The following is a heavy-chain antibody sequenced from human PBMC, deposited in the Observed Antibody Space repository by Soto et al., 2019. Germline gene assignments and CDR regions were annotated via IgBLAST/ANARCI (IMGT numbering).Heavy chain of an antibody. CDR3: ATDNSSAPWTGPFDG. Sequence: QVQLVQSGAGVKKPGSSVRVACKPSGGTFSSYAVNWVRQAPGHGLEWMGGIIPIFDTPNYAQKFQGRVSISVDKPTSTVYMELNSLTSEDTAIYYCATDNSSAPWTGPFDGWGQGTLVTVSS. J-gene: IGHJ3*01. V-gene: IGHV1-69*06. CDR2: IIPIFDTP. CDR1: GGTFSSYA. D-gene: IGHD1-1*01.